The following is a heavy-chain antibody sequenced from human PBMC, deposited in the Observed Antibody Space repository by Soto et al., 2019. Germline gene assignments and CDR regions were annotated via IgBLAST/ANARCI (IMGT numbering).Heavy chain of an antibody. CDR1: GFSFSNYW. J-gene: IGHJ4*02. CDR2: INNDGSVM. CDR3: VKNSGWYRLDQ. Sequence: DVQVVESGGGLVQPGGSLRLSCAVSGFSFSNYWMTWVRQAPGKGLEWVANINNDGSVMQYDGSVKGRFTISRDNAKNSLDLQMNSLRAEDTAVYYCVKNSGWYRLDQWGQGTLVTVSS. V-gene: IGHV3-7*03. D-gene: IGHD6-19*01.